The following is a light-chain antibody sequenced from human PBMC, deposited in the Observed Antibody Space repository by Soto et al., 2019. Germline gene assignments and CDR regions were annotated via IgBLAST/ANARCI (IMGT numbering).Light chain of an antibody. V-gene: IGLV1-40*01. CDR3: QSYDNSLSGSWV. J-gene: IGLJ3*02. CDR2: GNS. CDR1: SSNIGARYD. Sequence: QSALTQPPSVSGAPGQRVTISCTGSSSNIGARYDVHWYQCLPGTAPKLLIYGNSNRPSGVPDRFSGSKSGTSASLAINGLQAEDEAHYYCQSYDNSLSGSWVFGGGTQLTVL.